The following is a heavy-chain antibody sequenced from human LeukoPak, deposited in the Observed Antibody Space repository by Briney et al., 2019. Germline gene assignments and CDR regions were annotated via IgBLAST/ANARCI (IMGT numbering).Heavy chain of an antibody. Sequence: SETLSLTCTVSGVSISSYYWSWIRQPPGKGLEWIGSIYHSGSTYYNSSLKSRVTISVDTSKNQFSLKLSSVTAADTAVYYCAKGYCSSITCYDDRGAFDYWGQGTLVTVSS. CDR3: AKGYCSSITCYDDRGAFDY. V-gene: IGHV4-38-2*02. CDR2: IYHSGST. CDR1: GVSISSYY. J-gene: IGHJ4*02. D-gene: IGHD2-2*01.